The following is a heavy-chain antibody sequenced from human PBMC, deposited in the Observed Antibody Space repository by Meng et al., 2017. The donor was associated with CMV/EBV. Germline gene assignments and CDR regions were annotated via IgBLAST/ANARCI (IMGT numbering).Heavy chain of an antibody. CDR1: GGSFSGYY. J-gene: IGHJ6*02. CDR3: ARQRSSGWLYYYYGMDV. D-gene: IGHD6-19*01. V-gene: IGHV4-34*01. Sequence: SQTLSLTCAVYGGSFSGYYWSWIRQPPGKGLEWIGEINHSGSTNYNSSLKSRVTISVDTSKNQFSLKLSSVTAADTAVYYCARQRSSGWLYYYYGMDVWGQGTTVTVSS. CDR2: INHSGST.